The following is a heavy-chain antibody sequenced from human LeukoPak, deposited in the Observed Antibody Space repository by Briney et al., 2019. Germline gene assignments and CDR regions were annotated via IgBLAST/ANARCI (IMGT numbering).Heavy chain of an antibody. CDR2: IKLDGSEK. Sequence: GGSLRLSCVASGFTFGKYWMSWVRQAPGKGLEWVANIKLDGSEKDYVDSVKGRFTISRDNTKNSLYLRMNSLRAEDTAVFYCARDQYDTWSRRGNFDSWGQGTLVIVSS. CDR1: GFTFGKYW. V-gene: IGHV3-7*03. CDR3: ARDQYDTWSRRGNFDS. J-gene: IGHJ4*02. D-gene: IGHD3-3*01.